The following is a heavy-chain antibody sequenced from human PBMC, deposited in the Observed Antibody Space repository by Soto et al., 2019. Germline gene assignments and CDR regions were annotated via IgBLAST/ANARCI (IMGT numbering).Heavy chain of an antibody. CDR2: IIPIFGTA. V-gene: IGHV1-69*06. CDR1: GVTFISYA. Sequence: RASVKVSCKASGVTFISYAISWVRQAPGQGLEWMGGIIPIFGTANYAQKFQGRVTTTADKSTSTAYMELSSLRSEDTAVYYCARDDSSGYYYCYYYYGMDVWGQGTTVTVSS. CDR3: ARDDSSGYYYCYYYYGMDV. D-gene: IGHD3-22*01. J-gene: IGHJ6*02.